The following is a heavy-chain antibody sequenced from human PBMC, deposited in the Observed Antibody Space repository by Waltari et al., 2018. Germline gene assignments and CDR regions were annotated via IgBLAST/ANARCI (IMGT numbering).Heavy chain of an antibody. Sequence: QVQLVQSGAEVKKPGSSVKVSCKASGGTFSSYAISWVRQAPGQGLEWMGGIIPIFGTANYAQKFQGRVRITADESTSTACMGLSSLRSEDTAVYYCARGIAARPGRRVFDPWGQGTLVTVSS. CDR3: ARGIAARPGRRVFDP. CDR1: GGTFSSYA. V-gene: IGHV1-69*01. J-gene: IGHJ5*02. CDR2: IIPIFGTA. D-gene: IGHD6-6*01.